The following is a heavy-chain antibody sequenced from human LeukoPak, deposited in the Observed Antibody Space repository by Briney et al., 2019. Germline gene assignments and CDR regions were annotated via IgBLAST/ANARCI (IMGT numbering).Heavy chain of an antibody. CDR3: ARDCESGSYLDY. V-gene: IGHV3-9*01. Sequence: QSGGSLRLSCAASGFTFDDYAMHWVRQAPGKGLGWVSGISWNSGSIGYADSVKGRFTISRDNAKNSLYLQMNSLRAEDTAVYYCARDCESGSYLDYWGQGTLVTVSS. D-gene: IGHD1-26*01. CDR1: GFTFDDYA. J-gene: IGHJ4*02. CDR2: ISWNSGSI.